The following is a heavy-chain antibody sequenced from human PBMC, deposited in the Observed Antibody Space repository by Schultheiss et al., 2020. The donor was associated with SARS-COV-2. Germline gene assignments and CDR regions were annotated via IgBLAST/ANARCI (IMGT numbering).Heavy chain of an antibody. CDR1: GGSISSSSYY. J-gene: IGHJ6*02. CDR3: ARDAPINYYDSSGKRAGFRYGMDV. CDR2: IYYSGST. Sequence: SETLSLTCTVSGGSISSSSYYWGWIRQPPGKGLEWIGSIYYSGSTNYNPSLKSRVTISVDTSKNQFSLKLSSVTAADTAVYYCARDAPINYYDSSGKRAGFRYGMDVWGQGTTVTVSS. D-gene: IGHD3-22*01. V-gene: IGHV4-39*07.